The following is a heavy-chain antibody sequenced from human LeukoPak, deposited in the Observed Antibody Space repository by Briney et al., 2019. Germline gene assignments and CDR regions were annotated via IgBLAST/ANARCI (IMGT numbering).Heavy chain of an antibody. V-gene: IGHV4-4*02. D-gene: IGHD2-8*01. CDR2: ISLSGLT. CDR1: GGSISNTNW. J-gene: IGHJ4*02. Sequence: SETLSLTCGVSGGSISNTNWWSWVRQPPGQVLEWIGEISLSGLTHYNPSLESRVTVPLDKSKNQLSLNLTAVTAADTAVYYCSRENGAFSPFGYWGQGTLVTVSS. CDR3: SRENGAFSPFGY.